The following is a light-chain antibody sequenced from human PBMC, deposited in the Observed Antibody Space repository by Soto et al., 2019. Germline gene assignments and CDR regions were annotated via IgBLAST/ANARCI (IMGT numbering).Light chain of an antibody. V-gene: IGKV1-17*01. Sequence: DIQMTQSPSSLSASVGDRVTITFRASQGIRNDLAWYQQKPGKAPKRLIYAASSLRSGVPSRFSGSGSGTEFTLTISSLHPEDFATYYCLQHNTYPLTFGQGTKVDIK. J-gene: IGKJ1*01. CDR3: LQHNTYPLT. CDR1: QGIRND. CDR2: AAS.